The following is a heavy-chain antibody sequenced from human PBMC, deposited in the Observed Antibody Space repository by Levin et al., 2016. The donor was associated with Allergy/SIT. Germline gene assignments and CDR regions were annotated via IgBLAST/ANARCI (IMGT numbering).Heavy chain of an antibody. CDR3: AAFGWENQGYYFDY. CDR2: IVVGSGNT. D-gene: IGHD1-26*01. V-gene: IGHV1-58*01. Sequence: WVRQAPGQRLEWIGWIVVGSGNTNYAQKFQERVTITRDMSTSTAYMELSSLRSEDTAVYYCAAFGWENQGYYFDYWGQGTLVTVSS. J-gene: IGHJ4*02.